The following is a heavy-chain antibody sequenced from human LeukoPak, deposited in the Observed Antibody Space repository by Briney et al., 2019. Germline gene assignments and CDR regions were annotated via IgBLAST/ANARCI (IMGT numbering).Heavy chain of an antibody. J-gene: IGHJ6*03. CDR2: IYTSGST. CDR3: ARAGVVRGLGPLYYMDV. V-gene: IGHV4-61*02. D-gene: IGHD3-10*01. Sequence: SETLSLTCTVSGGSISSGSYYWSWIRQPAGKGLEWIGRIYTSGSTNYNPSPKSRVTISVDTSKNQFSLKLSSVTAADTAVYYCARAGVVRGLGPLYYMDVWGKGTTVTVSS. CDR1: GGSISSGSYY.